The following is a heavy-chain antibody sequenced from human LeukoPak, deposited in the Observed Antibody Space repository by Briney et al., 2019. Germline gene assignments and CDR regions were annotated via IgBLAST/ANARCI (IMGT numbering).Heavy chain of an antibody. J-gene: IGHJ4*02. V-gene: IGHV4-59*01. CDR1: GDSINAYY. D-gene: IGHD2-8*01. Sequence: SETLSLTCTVSGDSINAYYWSWIRQPPGKGLEWIGYIYHSGSTSYNPSLNSRVTISVGTSKDQFSLKLNSVTAADTAVYFCARFVGYAFDFWGQGTLVAVSS. CDR2: IYHSGST. CDR3: ARFVGYAFDF.